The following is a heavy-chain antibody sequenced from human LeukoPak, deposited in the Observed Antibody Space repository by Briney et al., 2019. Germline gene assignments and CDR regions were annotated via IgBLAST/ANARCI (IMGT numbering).Heavy chain of an antibody. J-gene: IGHJ6*02. Sequence: GASVKVSCKASGYTFTSYYMHWVRQAPGQGLEWMGWINTNTGNPTYAQGFTGRFVFSLDTSVSTAYLQISSLKAEDTAVYYCARDSYSKGYYYGMDVWGQGTTVTVSS. V-gene: IGHV7-4-1*02. CDR3: ARDSYSKGYYYGMDV. D-gene: IGHD4-11*01. CDR1: GYTFTSYY. CDR2: INTNTGNP.